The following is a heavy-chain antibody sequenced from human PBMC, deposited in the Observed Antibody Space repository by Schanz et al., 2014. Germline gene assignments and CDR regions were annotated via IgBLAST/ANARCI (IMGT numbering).Heavy chain of an antibody. CDR2: IGGSGDST. CDR3: ARHVRSLTGNDY. J-gene: IGHJ4*02. Sequence: EVHLLESGGGLVQPGGSLRLSCAASGFTFSNHALSWVRQAPGKGLEWVSGIGGSGDSTHYADSVKGRFIISRDNSKNTLYLQVNSLRAEDTAVYYCARHVRSLTGNDYWGQGTPVTVSS. V-gene: IGHV3-23*01. CDR1: GFTFSNHA. D-gene: IGHD3-10*01.